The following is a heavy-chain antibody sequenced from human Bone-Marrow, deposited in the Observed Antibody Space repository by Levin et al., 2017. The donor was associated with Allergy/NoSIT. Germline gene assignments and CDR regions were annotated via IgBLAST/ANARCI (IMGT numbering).Heavy chain of an antibody. CDR3: ASRLTASGGLDV. Sequence: GGSLRLSCTASEFSLGDFYMTWVRQPPGKGLEWVSSINSNSAYIHYGDSVKGRFTISRDNSKKLLFLQMNSLRDEDTATYYCASRLTASGGLDVWGHGTTVTVSS. CDR2: INSNSAYI. D-gene: IGHD5-18*01. CDR1: EFSLGDFY. V-gene: IGHV3-21*04. J-gene: IGHJ6*02.